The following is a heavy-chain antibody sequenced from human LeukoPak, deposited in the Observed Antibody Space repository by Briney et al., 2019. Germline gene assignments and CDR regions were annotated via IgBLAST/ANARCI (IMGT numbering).Heavy chain of an antibody. CDR1: GFTFSSYA. Sequence: GGSLRLSCAASGFTFSSYAMSWVRQAPGKGLEWVSAISGSGGSTYYADSVKGRFTISRDNSKNTLYLQMNSLRAEDTAVYYCAKVIRNSGSSYYYYGMDVWGQGTTVTVSS. J-gene: IGHJ6*02. CDR2: ISGSGGST. CDR3: AKVIRNSGSSYYYYGMDV. D-gene: IGHD1-26*01. V-gene: IGHV3-23*01.